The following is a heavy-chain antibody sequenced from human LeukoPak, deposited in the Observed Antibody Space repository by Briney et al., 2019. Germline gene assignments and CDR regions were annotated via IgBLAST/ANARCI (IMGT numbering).Heavy chain of an antibody. D-gene: IGHD5-18*01. CDR1: GGSISSYY. V-gene: IGHV4-59*01. CDR3: AGSDGFHYSDY. Sequence: SETLSLTCTVSGGSISSYYWRWIRQPPGKGLEWMGYISFSGSTNYNPSLESRVTISVDTSKNQFSLKLTSVTAADTAVYFCAGSDGFHYSDYWGQGTLVTVSS. J-gene: IGHJ4*02. CDR2: ISFSGST.